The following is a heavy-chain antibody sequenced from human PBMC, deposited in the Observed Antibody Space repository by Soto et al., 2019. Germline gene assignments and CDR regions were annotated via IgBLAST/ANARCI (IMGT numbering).Heavy chain of an antibody. CDR1: GFRFSLFW. D-gene: IGHD3-3*01. CDR3: ARWGWPECSYYTAY. J-gene: IGHJ4*02. CDR2: INEDGSEK. Sequence: PGGSLRLSCAASGFRFSLFWMSWVRQTPGKGLEWVANINEDGSEKFFADSVKGRFTISRDNAKNSLSLQMNSLTADDTAVYYCARWGWPECSYYTAYWVTETLVLVS. V-gene: IGHV3-7*03.